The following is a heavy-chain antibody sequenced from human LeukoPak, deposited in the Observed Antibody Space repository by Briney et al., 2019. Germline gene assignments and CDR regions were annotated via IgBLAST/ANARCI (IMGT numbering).Heavy chain of an antibody. D-gene: IGHD3-10*02. CDR2: ISGSGDST. V-gene: IGHV3-23*01. Sequence: GGSLRLSCAASGFTFSSYAMSWVRQAPGKGLEWVSAISGSGDSTYYADAVKGRFTISRDNSKNTLYLQMNSLRADDTAVYYCARMFPTLSNAFDIWGQGTMVTVSS. J-gene: IGHJ3*02. CDR3: ARMFPTLSNAFDI. CDR1: GFTFSSYA.